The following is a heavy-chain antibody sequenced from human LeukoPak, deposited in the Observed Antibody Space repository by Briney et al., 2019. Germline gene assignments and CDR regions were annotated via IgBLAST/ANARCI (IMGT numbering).Heavy chain of an antibody. V-gene: IGHV4-59*01. J-gene: IGHJ4*02. D-gene: IGHD3-3*01. CDR3: ARGVLGSAYYDFWSGYPLIYFDY. CDR2: IYYSGST. Sequence: SETLSLTCTVSGSSISSYYWSWIRQPPGKGLEWIGYIYYSGSTNYNPSLKSRVTISVDTSKNQFSLKLSSVTAADTAVYYCARGVLGSAYYDFWSGYPLIYFDYWGQGTLVTVSS. CDR1: GSSISSYY.